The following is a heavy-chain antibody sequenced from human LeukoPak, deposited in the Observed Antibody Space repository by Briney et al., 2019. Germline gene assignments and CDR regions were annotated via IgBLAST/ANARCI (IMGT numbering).Heavy chain of an antibody. Sequence: SQTLSLTCTVSGGSISSGSYYWSWIRQPAGKGLEWIRRIYTSGSTNYNPSLKSRATISVDTSKNQFSLKLSSVTAADTAVYYCAREDSSGYYYGRLDYWGQGTLVTVSS. CDR2: IYTSGST. D-gene: IGHD3-22*01. V-gene: IGHV4-61*02. CDR3: AREDSSGYYYGRLDY. J-gene: IGHJ4*02. CDR1: GGSISSGSYY.